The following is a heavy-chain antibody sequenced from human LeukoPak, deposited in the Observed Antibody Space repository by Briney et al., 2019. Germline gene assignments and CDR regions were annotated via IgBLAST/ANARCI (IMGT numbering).Heavy chain of an antibody. J-gene: IGHJ4*02. CDR1: GYTFNTYG. Sequence: GASVKVSCKASGYTFNTYGISWVRQAPGQGLEWMGWISAYNGNTNYAQKFQGRVTMTTDTSTSTAYMELRSLGSDDTAVYYCAKVLSVGSSGWYWGDFDYWGQETLVTVSS. V-gene: IGHV1-18*01. CDR2: ISAYNGNT. D-gene: IGHD6-19*01. CDR3: AKVLSVGSSGWYWGDFDY.